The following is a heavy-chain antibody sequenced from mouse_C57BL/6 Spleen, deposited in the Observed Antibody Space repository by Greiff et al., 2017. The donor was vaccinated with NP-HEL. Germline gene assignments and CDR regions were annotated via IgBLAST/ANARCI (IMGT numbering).Heavy chain of an antibody. J-gene: IGHJ4*01. Sequence: QVQLQQPGAELVKPGASVTMSCKASGYTFTSYWITWVKQRPGQGLEWIGDIYPGSGSTNYNEQFKSKATLTVAPSSSTAYMQLSSLTSEDTAVYDCARGGVRWAMDDWGQGTSVTVAS. CDR3: ARGGVRWAMDD. CDR2: IYPGSGST. V-gene: IGHV1-55*01. D-gene: IGHD1-1*02. CDR1: GYTFTSYW.